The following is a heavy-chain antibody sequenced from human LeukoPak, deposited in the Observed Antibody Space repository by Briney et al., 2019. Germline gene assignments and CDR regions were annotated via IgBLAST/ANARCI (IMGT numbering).Heavy chain of an antibody. CDR3: ARDRSGSPYNWFDP. Sequence: GGSLRLSCAASGFTFSSYEMNWVRQAPGKGLEWVANIKQDGSEKYYVDSVKGRFTISRDNAKNSLYLQMNSLRAEDTAVYYCARDRSGSPYNWFDPWGQGTLVTVSS. V-gene: IGHV3-7*01. D-gene: IGHD3-10*01. CDR2: IKQDGSEK. CDR1: GFTFSSYE. J-gene: IGHJ5*02.